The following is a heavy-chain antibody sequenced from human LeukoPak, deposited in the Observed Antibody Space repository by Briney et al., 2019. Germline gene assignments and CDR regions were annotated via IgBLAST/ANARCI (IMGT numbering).Heavy chain of an antibody. CDR3: ARDQLGKNY. V-gene: IGHV4-34*01. J-gene: IGHJ4*02. D-gene: IGHD2-2*01. CDR2: INHSGNT. CDR1: GGSLSVYY. Sequence: KPSETLSPNCAVYGGSLSVYYWGWIRPPPGKGLEWIGEINHSGNTNYSPSLQSRVTISVDTSKTQSSLKLTSVTAADTAVYYCARDQLGKNYWGQGTLVTVSS.